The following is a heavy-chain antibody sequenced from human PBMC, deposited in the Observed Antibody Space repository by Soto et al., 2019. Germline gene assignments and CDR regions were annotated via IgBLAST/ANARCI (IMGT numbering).Heavy chain of an antibody. CDR1: GFTFSDYY. CDR3: ASRKRNSLGAFDI. CDR2: IISSSSYT. J-gene: IGHJ3*02. Sequence: GESLRLSYTSSGFTFSDYYMSWIRQAPGKGLEWVSYIISSSSYTNYADSVKGRFTISRDNAKNSLYLQMNSLRAEDTAVYYCASRKRNSLGAFDIWGQGTMVTVSS. V-gene: IGHV3-11*03. D-gene: IGHD1-1*01.